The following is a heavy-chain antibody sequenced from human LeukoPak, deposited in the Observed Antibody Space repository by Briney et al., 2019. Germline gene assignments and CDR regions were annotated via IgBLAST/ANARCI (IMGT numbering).Heavy chain of an antibody. Sequence: GGSLRLSCAASGFTFSSYWMHWVRQAPGKGLAWVSRINTDGSSTRYADSVKGRFTISRDNAKNTLYLQMNSLRADDTAVYYCAREVSGDPWYNWFDPWGQGTLVIVSS. D-gene: IGHD4-17*01. CDR1: GFTFSSYW. V-gene: IGHV3-74*01. J-gene: IGHJ5*02. CDR3: AREVSGDPWYNWFDP. CDR2: INTDGSST.